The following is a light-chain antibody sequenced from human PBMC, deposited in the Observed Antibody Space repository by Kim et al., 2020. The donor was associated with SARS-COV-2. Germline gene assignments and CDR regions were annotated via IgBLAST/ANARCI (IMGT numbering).Light chain of an antibody. CDR1: SLRNNY. V-gene: IGLV3-19*01. CDR2: GKN. J-gene: IGLJ3*02. Sequence: LGQTVRITCQGDSLRNNYASWYQQKPGQAPILVIYGKNNRPSGIPDRFSGSNSGNTASLTIAGAQAEDEGDYYCNSRSKKGDSWVFGGGT. CDR3: NSRSKKGDSWV.